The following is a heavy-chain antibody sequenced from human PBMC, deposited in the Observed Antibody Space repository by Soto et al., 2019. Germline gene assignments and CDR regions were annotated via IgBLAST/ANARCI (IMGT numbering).Heavy chain of an antibody. CDR1: GGSFSGYY. CDR2: INHSGST. D-gene: IGHD6-13*01. J-gene: IGHJ5*02. CDR3: ARGRYSSSWYWGNWFDP. V-gene: IGHV4-34*01. Sequence: SETLSLTCAVYGGSFSGYYWSWIRQPPGKGLEWIGEINHSGSTNYNPSLKSRVTISVDTSKNQFSLKLSSVTAADTAVYYCARGRYSSSWYWGNWFDPWGQGTLVTVSS.